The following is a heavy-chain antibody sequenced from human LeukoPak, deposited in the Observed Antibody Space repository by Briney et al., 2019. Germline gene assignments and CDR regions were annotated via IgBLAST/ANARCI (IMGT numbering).Heavy chain of an antibody. J-gene: IGHJ4*02. CDR1: GYSFTSYW. V-gene: IGHV5-51*01. CDR2: IYPGDSDT. D-gene: IGHD2-2*01. CDR3: ATPYPREYCSSTTCYFNY. Sequence: GESLKISCKGSGYSFTSYWIGWVRNMPGKGLEWMGIIYPGDSDTRYSPSFQGQVTISADKSISTTYLQWSSLKASDTAMYYCATPYPREYCSSTTCYFNYWGQGTLVTVSS.